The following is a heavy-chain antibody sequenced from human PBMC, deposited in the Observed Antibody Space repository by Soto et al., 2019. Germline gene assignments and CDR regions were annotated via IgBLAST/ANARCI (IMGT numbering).Heavy chain of an antibody. V-gene: IGHV3-23*01. J-gene: IGHJ4*02. CDR2: ISGSGGST. CDR1: GFTFSSYA. D-gene: IGHD3-22*01. CDR3: AKVRAITMIVVVLSSFDY. Sequence: PGGSLRLSCASSGFTFSSYAMSWVRQAPGKGLEWVSAISGSGGSTYYADSVKGRFTISRDNSKNTLYLQMNSLRAEDTAVYYYAKVRAITMIVVVLSSFDYWGQGTLVTVSS.